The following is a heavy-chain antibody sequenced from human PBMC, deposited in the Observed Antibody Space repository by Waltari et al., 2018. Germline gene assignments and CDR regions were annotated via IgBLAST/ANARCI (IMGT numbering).Heavy chain of an antibody. CDR1: NGSLNNHY. V-gene: IGHV4-59*11. Sequence: QVHLQESGPGLVKPSETLSLTCTVSNGSLNNHYWSWIRQPPGKRMEWIGWINQITGDTNYNPSLESRVIISSDISKNQFSRKLTSVTAADTAIYYCAREGSLYSSTGGWIGPWGQGMLVTVSS. CDR3: AREGSLYSSTGGWIGP. CDR2: INQITGDT. D-gene: IGHD2-2*01. J-gene: IGHJ5*01.